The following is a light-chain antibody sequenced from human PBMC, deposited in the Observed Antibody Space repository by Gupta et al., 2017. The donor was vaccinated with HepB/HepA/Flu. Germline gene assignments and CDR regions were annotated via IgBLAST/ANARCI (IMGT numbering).Light chain of an antibody. J-gene: IGKJ4*01. Sequence: EIVLTPSPGTLSLSPGERATLSCKTSQRISSSYSAWYQQKPGQAPRLLIHAASSRAAGIPDRFSGSGSGTDFTLTISRLESEDCAVYFCQQFATAPLFGGGTRVEIK. CDR2: AAS. CDR1: QRISSSY. V-gene: IGKV3-20*01. CDR3: QQFATAPL.